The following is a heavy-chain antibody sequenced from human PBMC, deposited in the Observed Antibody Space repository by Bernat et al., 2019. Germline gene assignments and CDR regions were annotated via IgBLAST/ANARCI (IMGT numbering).Heavy chain of an antibody. CDR3: ARDLGNFDSGGSYFDY. Sequence: QVQLVESGGGVVQPGRSLRLSCAASGFTFTSYGFHWVRQAPGKGLERVALIWYDGSKKNYADSVKGRFTISRDSSKNTLYLQMNSLRAEDTAVYHCARDLGNFDSGGSYFDYWGQGTLVTVSS. CDR1: GFTFTSYG. D-gene: IGHD2-15*01. CDR2: IWYDGSKK. J-gene: IGHJ4*02. V-gene: IGHV3-33*01.